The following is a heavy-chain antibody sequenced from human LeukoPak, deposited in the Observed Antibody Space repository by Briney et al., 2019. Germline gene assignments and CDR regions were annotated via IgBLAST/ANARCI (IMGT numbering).Heavy chain of an antibody. CDR3: AKDRKPDRIAVAGLQFDC. D-gene: IGHD6-19*01. Sequence: PGGSLRLSCAASGFTFSSYGMHWVRQAPGKGLEWVAIISYDGSNQYYADSVKGRFTISRDNSKNTLYLQMNSLRAEDTAVYYCAKDRKPDRIAVAGLQFDCWGQGTLVTVSS. V-gene: IGHV3-30*18. CDR2: ISYDGSNQ. J-gene: IGHJ4*02. CDR1: GFTFSSYG.